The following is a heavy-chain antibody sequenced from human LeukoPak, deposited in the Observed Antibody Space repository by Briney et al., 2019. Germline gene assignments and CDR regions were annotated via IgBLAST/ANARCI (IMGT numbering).Heavy chain of an antibody. D-gene: IGHD5-18*01. Sequence: SETLSLTCTVSGGSISSSSYFWGWIRQPPGKGLEWIGTIYYSGTTYFNPSLKSQVTISIDTSKNQFSLRLSSVTAADTAVYYCARTRGAGYSYGFNYYYYMDVWGKGTTVTVSS. J-gene: IGHJ6*03. V-gene: IGHV4-39*07. CDR1: GGSISSSSYF. CDR2: IYYSGTT. CDR3: ARTRGAGYSYGFNYYYYMDV.